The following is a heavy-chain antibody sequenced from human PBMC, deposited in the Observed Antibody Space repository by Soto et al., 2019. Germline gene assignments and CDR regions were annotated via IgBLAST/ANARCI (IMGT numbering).Heavy chain of an antibody. Sequence: SETLSLTCAVYGGSFSGYYWSWIRQPPGKGLEWIGEINHSGSTNYNPSLKSRVTISVDTSKNQFSLKLSSVTAADTAVYYCASLRLTGYSYGHGVDYWGQGTLVTVPS. CDR3: ASLRLTGYSYGHGVDY. D-gene: IGHD5-18*01. CDR2: INHSGST. V-gene: IGHV4-34*01. CDR1: GGSFSGYY. J-gene: IGHJ4*02.